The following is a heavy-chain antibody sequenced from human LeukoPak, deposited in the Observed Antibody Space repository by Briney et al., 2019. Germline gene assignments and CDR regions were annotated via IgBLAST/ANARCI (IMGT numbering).Heavy chain of an antibody. J-gene: IGHJ4*02. CDR1: GGSFSGYD. CDR3: ARGLDIVVVPAAMALTSPFDY. CDR2: INHSGST. V-gene: IGHV4-34*01. Sequence: PSETLSLTCAVYGGSFSGYDWSWIRQPPGKGLEWIGEINHSGSTNYNPSLKSRVTISVDTSKNQFSLELSSVTAADTAVYYCARGLDIVVVPAAMALTSPFDYWGQGTLVTVSS. D-gene: IGHD2-2*01.